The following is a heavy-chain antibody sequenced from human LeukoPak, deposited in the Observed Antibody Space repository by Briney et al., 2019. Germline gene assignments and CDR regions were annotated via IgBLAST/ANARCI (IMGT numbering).Heavy chain of an antibody. CDR2: ISDTGNT. Sequence: GESLRLSCAASGFTLSSYAMSWVRQAPGKGLEWVSAISDTGNTYHADSVKGRFTISRDSSKNTLFLQMNRLRTEDAAVYYCAKAPVTTCRGAFCYPFDYWGLGTLVTVSS. V-gene: IGHV3-23*01. J-gene: IGHJ4*02. CDR3: AKAPVTTCRGAFCYPFDY. D-gene: IGHD2-15*01. CDR1: GFTLSSYA.